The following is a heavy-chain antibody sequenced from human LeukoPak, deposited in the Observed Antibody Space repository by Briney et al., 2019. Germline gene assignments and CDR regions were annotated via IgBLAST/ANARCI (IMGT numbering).Heavy chain of an antibody. V-gene: IGHV3-23*01. CDR3: AKVLVEAVAGPYYYGMDV. Sequence: GGSLRLSCAASGFTVSSNYMSWVRQAPGKGLEWVSAISGSGGSTYYADSVKGRFTISRDNSKNTLYLQMNSLRAEDTAVYYCAKVLVEAVAGPYYYGMDVWGQGTTVTVSS. CDR1: GFTVSSNY. J-gene: IGHJ6*02. D-gene: IGHD6-19*01. CDR2: ISGSGGST.